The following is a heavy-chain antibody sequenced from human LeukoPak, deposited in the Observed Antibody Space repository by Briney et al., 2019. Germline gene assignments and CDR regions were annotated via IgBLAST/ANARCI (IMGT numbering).Heavy chain of an antibody. Sequence: SETLSLTCAVSGGSISSGGHSWSWIRQPPGKGLEWIGYIYHSGSTYYNPSLKSRVTISVDRSKNQFSLKLSSVTAADTAVYYCARGLGDILTGYPSWGYFDYWGQGTLVTVSS. CDR3: ARGLGDILTGYPSWGYFDY. CDR1: GGSISSGGHS. CDR2: IYHSGST. J-gene: IGHJ4*02. V-gene: IGHV4-30-2*01. D-gene: IGHD3-9*01.